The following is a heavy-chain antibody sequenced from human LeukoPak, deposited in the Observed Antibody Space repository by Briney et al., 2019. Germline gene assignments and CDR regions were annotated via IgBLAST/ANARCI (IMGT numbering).Heavy chain of an antibody. D-gene: IGHD3-3*01. CDR3: ARDGTAITYDFWSGYYLYYFDY. CDR1: GFTFSSYS. V-gene: IGHV3-21*01. Sequence: PGGSLRLSCAASGFTFSSYSMNWVRQAPGKGLEWVSSISSSSSYIYYADSVKGRFTISRDNAKNSLYLQMNSLRAEDTAVYYCARDGTAITYDFWSGYYLYYFDYWGQGTLVTVSS. CDR2: ISSSSSYI. J-gene: IGHJ4*02.